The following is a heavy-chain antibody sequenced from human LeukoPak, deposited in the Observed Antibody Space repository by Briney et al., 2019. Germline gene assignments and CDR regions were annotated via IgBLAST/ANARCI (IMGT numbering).Heavy chain of an antibody. CDR1: GFTMSSYD. D-gene: IGHD3-10*01. CDR3: AKLLRFGELLATDY. J-gene: IGHJ4*02. CDR2: IQYDENNK. V-gene: IGHV3-30*02. Sequence: GGSLRLSCAASGFTMSSYDMHWVSQAPGKGLEWVAVIQYDENNKYYADSVKGRFTISRDTSKNTLYLQMNSLRAEDTAVYYCAKLLRFGELLATDYWGQGTLVTVSS.